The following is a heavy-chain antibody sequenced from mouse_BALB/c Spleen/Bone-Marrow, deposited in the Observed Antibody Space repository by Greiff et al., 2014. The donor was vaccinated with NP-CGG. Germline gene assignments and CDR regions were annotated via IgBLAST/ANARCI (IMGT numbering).Heavy chain of an antibody. CDR3: ARRGDYGFMDY. D-gene: IGHD1-2*01. J-gene: IGHJ4*01. V-gene: IGHV1-54*01. Sequence: VQGVESGAELVRPGTSVKVSCKASGYAFTNYLIEWVKQRPGQGLEWIGVINPGSGGTNYNEKFRGKATLTADKSSSTAYMQLSSLTPDDSAVYFCARRGDYGFMDYWGQGTSVTVSS. CDR2: INPGSGGT. CDR1: GYAFTNYL.